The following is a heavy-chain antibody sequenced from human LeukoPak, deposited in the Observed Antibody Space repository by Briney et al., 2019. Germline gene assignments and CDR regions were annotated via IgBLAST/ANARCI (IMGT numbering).Heavy chain of an antibody. V-gene: IGHV3-7*01. CDR1: GFTFSTYW. Sequence: PGGSLRLSCAASGFTFSTYWMSWVRQAPWKGLEWVANIKQDGSEKYYVDSVKGRFTISRENAKNSLSLQMNSLRAEDTAVYYCARRAANYDFWSGYNVWGKGTTVTVSS. D-gene: IGHD3-3*01. CDR3: ARRAANYDFWSGYNV. J-gene: IGHJ6*04. CDR2: IKQDGSEK.